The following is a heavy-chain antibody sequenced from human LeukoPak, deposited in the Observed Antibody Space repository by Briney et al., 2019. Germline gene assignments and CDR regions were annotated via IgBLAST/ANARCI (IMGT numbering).Heavy chain of an antibody. D-gene: IGHD3-10*01. Sequence: GGSLRLSCAASGFTFDDYAMHWVRQAPGKGLEWVSGISWNSGSIGYADSVKGRFTISRDNAKNSLYLRMNSLRAEDTALYYCAKEVPIRGVIINGWFDPWGQGTLVTVSS. V-gene: IGHV3-9*01. CDR3: AKEVPIRGVIINGWFDP. J-gene: IGHJ5*02. CDR1: GFTFDDYA. CDR2: ISWNSGSI.